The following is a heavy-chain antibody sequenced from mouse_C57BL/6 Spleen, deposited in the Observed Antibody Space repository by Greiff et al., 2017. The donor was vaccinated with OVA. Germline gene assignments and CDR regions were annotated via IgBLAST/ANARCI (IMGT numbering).Heavy chain of an antibody. CDR3: ARQDYGNLFAY. V-gene: IGHV5-6*01. Sequence: EVQLVESGGDLVKPGGSLKLSCAASGFTFSSYGMSWVRQTPDKRLEWVATISSGGSYTYYPDSVKGRFTISRDNAKNTLYLQMSSLKSEDTAMYYCARQDYGNLFAYWGQGTLVTVSA. CDR1: GFTFSSYG. CDR2: ISSGGSYT. J-gene: IGHJ3*01. D-gene: IGHD2-1*01.